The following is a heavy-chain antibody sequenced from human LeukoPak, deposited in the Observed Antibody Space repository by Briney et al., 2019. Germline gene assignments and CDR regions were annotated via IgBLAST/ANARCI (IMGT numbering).Heavy chain of an antibody. D-gene: IGHD2-2*02. CDR2: MNPNSGNT. V-gene: IGHV1-8*03. J-gene: IGHJ5*02. CDR1: GYTFTSYD. Sequence: ASVKVSCKASGYTFTSYDINWVRQATGQGLEWMGWMNPNSGNTGYAQKFQGRVTITRNTSISTAYMELSSLRSEDMAVYYCARATPTHKRGVCSSTSCYRWFDPWGQGTLVTVSS. CDR3: ARATPTHKRGVCSSTSCYRWFDP.